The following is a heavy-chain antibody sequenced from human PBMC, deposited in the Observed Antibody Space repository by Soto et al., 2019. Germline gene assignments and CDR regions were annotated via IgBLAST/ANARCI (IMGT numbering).Heavy chain of an antibody. Sequence: QVQLQESGPGLVKPSQTLSLTCTVSGGSMSSEGYYWSWIRQHPGKGLEWMGYFYYSGLTDYNQSLKSRLTLSVDKSKNEFYLTMRSVTAADTAVYYCAYLTGFPGYPGDWGQGTLVTVSS. CDR3: AYLTGFPGYPGD. V-gene: IGHV4-31*09. CDR1: GGSMSSEGYY. CDR2: FYYSGLT. D-gene: IGHD5-12*01. J-gene: IGHJ4*02.